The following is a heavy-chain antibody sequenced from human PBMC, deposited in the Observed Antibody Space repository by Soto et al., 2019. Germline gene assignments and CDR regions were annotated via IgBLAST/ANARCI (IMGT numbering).Heavy chain of an antibody. CDR2: ISPKSTYR. CDR1: GFPFSDYY. D-gene: IGHD2-21*01. V-gene: IGHV3-11*06. Sequence: LRLSCATSGFPFSDYYMSWIRQAPGKGLEWLSHISPKSTYRNYADSVKGRFTIYRDNTKSSLFLQMNSLGVEDTAVYYCARGGGGGLFEHWGQGVLVTVSS. J-gene: IGHJ4*02. CDR3: ARGGGGGLFEH.